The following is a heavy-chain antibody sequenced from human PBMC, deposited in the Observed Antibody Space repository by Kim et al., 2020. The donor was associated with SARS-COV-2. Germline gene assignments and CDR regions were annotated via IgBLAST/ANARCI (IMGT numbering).Heavy chain of an antibody. D-gene: IGHD3-10*01. CDR3: ARSDYYGSGSYQRYYYYYGMDV. V-gene: IGHV5-51*01. J-gene: IGHJ6*02. CDR1: GYSFTSYW. Sequence: GESLKISCKGSGYSFTSYWIGWVRQMPGKGLEWMGIIYPGDSDTRYSPSFQGQVTISADKSISTAYLQWSSLKASDTAMYYCARSDYYGSGSYQRYYYYYGMDVWGQGTTVTVSS. CDR2: IYPGDSDT.